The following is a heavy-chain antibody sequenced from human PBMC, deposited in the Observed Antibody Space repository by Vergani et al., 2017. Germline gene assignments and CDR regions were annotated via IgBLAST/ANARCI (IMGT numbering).Heavy chain of an antibody. CDR1: GYTFTSYD. V-gene: IGHV1-8*01. J-gene: IGHJ6*03. CDR2: MNPNSGNT. CDR3: AGGYGVRGVIITGYYYYYMDV. D-gene: IGHD3-10*01. Sequence: QVQLVQSGAEVKKPGASVKVSCKASGYTFTSYDINWVRQATGQGLEWMGWMNPNSGNTGYAQKFQGRVTRTRNTSIRTAYMELSSLRSEDTAVYYFAGGYGVRGVIITGYYYYYMDVWGKGTTVTVSS.